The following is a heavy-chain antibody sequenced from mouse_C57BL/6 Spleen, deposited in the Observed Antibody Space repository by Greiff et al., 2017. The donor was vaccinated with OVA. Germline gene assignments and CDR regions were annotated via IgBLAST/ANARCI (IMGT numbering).Heavy chain of an antibody. CDR3: TGTIYYGNYAWFAY. CDR2: IRLKSDNYAT. CDR1: GFTFSNYW. V-gene: IGHV6-3*01. Sequence: EVKLVESGGGLVQPGGSMKLSCVASGFTFSNYWMNWVRQSPEKGLEWVAQIRLKSDNYATHYAESVKGRFTISRDDSKSSVYLQMNNLRAEDTGIYYGTGTIYYGNYAWFAYWGQGTLVTVSA. D-gene: IGHD2-1*01. J-gene: IGHJ3*01.